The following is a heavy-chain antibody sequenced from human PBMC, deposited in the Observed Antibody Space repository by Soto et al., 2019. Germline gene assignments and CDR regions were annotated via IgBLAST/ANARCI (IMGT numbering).Heavy chain of an antibody. J-gene: IGHJ4*02. Sequence: GSGPTLVNPTETLTLTCTVSGFSLTNARMGVMGVSWIRQPPGKALEWLAHIFSNDEKSYSTSLKNRLTISKDTSKSQVVLTMTNMDPVDTATYYCARITYDSRGLFDYWGQGTLVTVSS. V-gene: IGHV2-26*01. D-gene: IGHD3-22*01. CDR3: ARITYDSRGLFDY. CDR1: GFSLTNARMGVMG. CDR2: IFSNDEK.